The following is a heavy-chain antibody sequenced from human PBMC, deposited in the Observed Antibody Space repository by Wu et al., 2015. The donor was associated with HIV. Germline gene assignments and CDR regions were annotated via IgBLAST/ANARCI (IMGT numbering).Heavy chain of an antibody. V-gene: IGHV1-2*02. CDR2: INPTTGDT. Sequence: QMQLVQSGAEVKKPGASVRVSCKASGYTLSDHYLHWVRQAPGQGLEWMGWINPTTGDTNYGQKFQGRITLTTETLMSTAYMELRSLRSDDTAVYYCARDRDGTSDNWFDPWGQGTLVTVSS. CDR1: GYTLSDHY. CDR3: ARDRDGTSDNWFDP. J-gene: IGHJ5*02. D-gene: IGHD1-1*01.